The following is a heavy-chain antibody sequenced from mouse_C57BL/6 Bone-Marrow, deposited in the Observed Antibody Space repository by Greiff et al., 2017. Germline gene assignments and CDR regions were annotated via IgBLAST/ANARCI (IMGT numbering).Heavy chain of an antibody. J-gene: IGHJ2*01. CDR3: ARERGYYGLFDY. Sequence: QVQLKQPGAELVMPGASVKLSCKASGYTFTSYWMHWVKQRPGQGLEWIGEIDPSDSYTNYNQKFKGKSTLTVDKSSSTAYMQLSSLTSEDSAVYYCARERGYYGLFDYWGKGTTLTVSS. D-gene: IGHD1-2*01. CDR2: IDPSDSYT. CDR1: GYTFTSYW. V-gene: IGHV1-69*01.